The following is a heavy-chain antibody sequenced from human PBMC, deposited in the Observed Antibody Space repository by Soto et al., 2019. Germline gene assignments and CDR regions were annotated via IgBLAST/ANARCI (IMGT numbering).Heavy chain of an antibody. D-gene: IGHD3-10*01. Sequence: QVQLVQSGSEVKQPGASVKVSCKASGYTLTGSAVHWVRQAPGQRPEWLGWINVGNGNTRYSQKLEGRVSITRDTSASTAYMELNSLRSEDTAAYYCARDPFPGGMDVWGQGTTVTVSS. CDR1: GYTLTGSA. CDR3: ARDPFPGGMDV. V-gene: IGHV1-3*01. J-gene: IGHJ6*02. CDR2: INVGNGNT.